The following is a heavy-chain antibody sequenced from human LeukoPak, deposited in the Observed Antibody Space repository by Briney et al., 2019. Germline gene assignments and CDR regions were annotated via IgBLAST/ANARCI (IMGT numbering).Heavy chain of an antibody. D-gene: IGHD4-17*01. V-gene: IGHV3-74*01. CDR3: ARDLTVTMGDAFDI. Sequence: GGSLRLSCAASGFTFSSYWMHWVRHAPGKGLVWVSRINTDGSSTSYADSVKGRFTISRDNAKNTLYLQMNSLRAEDTAVYYCARDLTVTMGDAFDIWGQGTMVTVSS. CDR1: GFTFSSYW. J-gene: IGHJ3*02. CDR2: INTDGSST.